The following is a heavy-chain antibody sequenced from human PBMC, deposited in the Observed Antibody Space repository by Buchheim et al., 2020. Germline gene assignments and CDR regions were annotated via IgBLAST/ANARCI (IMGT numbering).Heavy chain of an antibody. V-gene: IGHV4-34*01. CDR1: GGSFSGYY. J-gene: IGHJ6*02. CDR2: INHSGST. Sequence: QVQLQQWGAGLLKPSETLSLTCAVYGGSFSGYYWSWFCQPPGKGLEWIGEINHSGSTNYNPSLKSRVTISVDTSKNQFSLKLSSVTAADTAVYYCARRLGSSWTRGPYYYYGMDVWGQGTT. D-gene: IGHD6-13*01. CDR3: ARRLGSSWTRGPYYYYGMDV.